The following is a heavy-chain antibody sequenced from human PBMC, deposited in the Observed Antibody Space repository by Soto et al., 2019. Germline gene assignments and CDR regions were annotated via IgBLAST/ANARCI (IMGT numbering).Heavy chain of an antibody. V-gene: IGHV1-18*01. J-gene: IGHJ4*02. CDR2: TRPNNANT. Sequence: ASGKVSGEASGYTFTIYGINWVRQAPGQGLEWMGWTRPNNANTKYAQNLQGRVTMTTDTSTSTAYMELRSLRPDDTAVYYCVRDLDGSGSYYTDYWGQGTLVTVS. D-gene: IGHD3-10*01. CDR1: GYTFTIYG. CDR3: VRDLDGSGSYYTDY.